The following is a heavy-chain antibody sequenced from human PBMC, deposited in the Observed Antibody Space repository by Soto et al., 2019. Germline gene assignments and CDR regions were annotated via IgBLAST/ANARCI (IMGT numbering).Heavy chain of an antibody. CDR1: GGSTSSGGYY. CDR3: ARVEITGTSKDY. CDR2: IYYSGST. Sequence: PSETLSRTCTVSGGSTSSGGYYGIWIRQHPGKGLEWIGYIYYSGSTYYNPSLKSRVTISVDTSKNQFSLKLSSVTAADTAVYYCARVEITGTSKDYWGQGTLVTFSS. D-gene: IGHD1-7*01. V-gene: IGHV4-31*03. J-gene: IGHJ4*02.